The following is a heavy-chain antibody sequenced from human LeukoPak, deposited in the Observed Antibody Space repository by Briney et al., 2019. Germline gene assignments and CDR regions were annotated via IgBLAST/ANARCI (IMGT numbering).Heavy chain of an antibody. CDR3: ARRGGTSGYYYFDF. CDR1: GDSISSSSYY. V-gene: IGHV4-39*01. D-gene: IGHD3-22*01. CDR2: IHYSGST. J-gene: IGHJ4*02. Sequence: PSETLSLTCNVSGDSISSSSYYWGWIRQPPGKGLEWIGNIHYSGSTYYNPSLKSRVTISVDRTKNQFSLRLSSVTAADTALYNCARRGGTSGYYYFDFWGQGTLVTVSS.